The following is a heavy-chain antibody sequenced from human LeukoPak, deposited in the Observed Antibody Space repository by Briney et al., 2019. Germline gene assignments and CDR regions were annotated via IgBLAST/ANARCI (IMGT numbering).Heavy chain of an antibody. D-gene: IGHD3-16*01. V-gene: IGHV3-48*01. CDR2: ISSSNI. CDR3: AREGGFDY. Sequence: PGGSPRLSCAASGFTFSTYSMSWVRQAPGKGLEWVSYISSSNIYYADSVKGRFTISRDNAKNSLYLQMNSLRAEDTAVYYCAREGGFDYWGQGTLVTVSS. J-gene: IGHJ4*02. CDR1: GFTFSTYS.